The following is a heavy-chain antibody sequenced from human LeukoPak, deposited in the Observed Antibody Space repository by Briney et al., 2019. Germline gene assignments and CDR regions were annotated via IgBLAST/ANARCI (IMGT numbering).Heavy chain of an antibody. Sequence: GESLQISCQGSGYSFTSYWIGWVRQMPGKGLEWMGIIYPGDSDTRYSPSFQGQVTISADKSISTAYLQWSSLKASDTAMYYCARGGYGSGSYYWGNWWFDPWGQGTLVTVSS. CDR3: ARGGYGSGSYYWGNWWFDP. V-gene: IGHV5-51*01. CDR1: GYSFTSYW. CDR2: IYPGDSDT. J-gene: IGHJ5*02. D-gene: IGHD3-10*01.